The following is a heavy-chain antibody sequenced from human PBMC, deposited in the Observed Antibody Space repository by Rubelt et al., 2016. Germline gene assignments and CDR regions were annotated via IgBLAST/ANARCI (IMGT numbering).Heavy chain of an antibody. CDR2: INAGNGNT. D-gene: IGHD3-22*01. Sequence: QVQLVQSGAEVKKPGASVKVSCKASGYTFTSYAMHWVRQAPGQRLEWMGWINAGNGNTKYSQKFQGRVNITRDTSASTAYMELRSLRSGDTAVYYCARNCKGSSGYFNREDDWGQGSLVSVSS. CDR3: ARNCKGSSGYFNREDD. J-gene: IGHJ4*02. CDR1: GYTFTSYA. V-gene: IGHV1-3*01.